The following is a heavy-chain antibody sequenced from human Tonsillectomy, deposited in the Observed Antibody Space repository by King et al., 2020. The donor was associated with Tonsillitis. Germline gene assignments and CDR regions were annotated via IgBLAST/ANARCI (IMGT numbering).Heavy chain of an antibody. J-gene: IGHJ4*02. Sequence: VQLVESGGGLVKPGGSLRLSCAASGFTFSNAWMSWVRQAPGKGLEWVGRIKSKTDGGTTDYATPVKGRFTISRDDSKDTLYLQMNSLKTEDTAVYYCTTAATLHLVVLVDSTLTNYWGQGTLVTVSS. CDR2: IKSKTDGGTT. CDR3: TTAATLHLVVLVDSTLTNY. V-gene: IGHV3-15*01. CDR1: GFTFSNAW. D-gene: IGHD2-21*01.